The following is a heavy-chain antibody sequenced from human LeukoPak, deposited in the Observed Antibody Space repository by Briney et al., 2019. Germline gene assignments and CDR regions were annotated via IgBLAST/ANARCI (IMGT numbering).Heavy chain of an antibody. CDR3: SRESGPFCPFGY. J-gene: IGHJ4*02. Sequence: SGTLSLTCGVSGCSISGTNWWSWGRQPPGQGLEWIGGISLAGQTNYNPSLTARVTMSLNKSSNLLSLHLTSVTAADTATYFCSRESGPFCPFGYWGQGTLVIVSS. D-gene: IGHD1-26*01. CDR1: GCSISGTNW. V-gene: IGHV4-4*02. CDR2: ISLAGQT.